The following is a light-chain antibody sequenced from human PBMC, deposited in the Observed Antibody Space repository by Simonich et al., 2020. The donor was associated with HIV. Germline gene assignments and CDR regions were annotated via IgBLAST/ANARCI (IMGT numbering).Light chain of an antibody. CDR3: QQYGSSPPYT. CDR2: AAS. J-gene: IGKJ2*01. V-gene: IGKV3-20*01. CDR1: QPISSRF. Sequence: EIVLTQSPGALSLSPGERATLSCRVSQPISSRFLAWFQPKPGQAPRLLIYAASSRATGIPDRFSGSGSGTDCTLTISRLEPEDFAVYYCQQYGSSPPYTFGQGTKLEIK.